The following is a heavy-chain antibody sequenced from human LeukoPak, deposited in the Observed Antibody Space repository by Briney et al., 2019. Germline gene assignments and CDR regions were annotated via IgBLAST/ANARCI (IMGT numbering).Heavy chain of an antibody. D-gene: IGHD3-10*01. CDR1: GYTFTSYA. Sequence: GASAKVSCKASGYTFTSYAMHWVRQAPGQRLEWMGWINAGNGNTKYSQKFQGRVTITRDTSASTAYMELSSLRSEDTAVYYCARGYRRFGELLGYWGQGTLVTVSS. J-gene: IGHJ4*02. V-gene: IGHV1-3*01. CDR3: ARGYRRFGELLGY. CDR2: INAGNGNT.